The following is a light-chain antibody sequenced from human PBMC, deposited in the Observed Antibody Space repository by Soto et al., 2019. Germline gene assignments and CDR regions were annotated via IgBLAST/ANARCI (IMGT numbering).Light chain of an antibody. CDR3: SSYTITSTVV. CDR1: STDVGPYNR. CDR2: EVN. V-gene: IGLV2-18*02. Sequence: QSALTQPPSVSGSPGQSVTISCTGTSTDVGPYNRVSWYQQPPGTAPKLIIYEVNNRPSGVPDRFSGSKSGNTASLTISGLQAEDEADYYCSSYTITSTVVFGGGTNLTVL. J-gene: IGLJ2*01.